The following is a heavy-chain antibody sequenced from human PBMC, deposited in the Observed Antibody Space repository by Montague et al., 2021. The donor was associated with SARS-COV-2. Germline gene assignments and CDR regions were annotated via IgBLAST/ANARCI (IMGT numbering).Heavy chain of an antibody. J-gene: IGHJ4*02. CDR1: GASISTGIYY. D-gene: IGHD1-26*01. CDR2: IRTTGHT. V-gene: IGHV4-61*02. CDR3: AKFGSGTLEFDL. Sequence: TLSLTCTVSGASISTGIYYWSWIRQPAGKGLEWIGRIRTTGHTDYNSSLESRVFMSVDTSTNQFSLSLTSVTAADTAVYFCAKFGSGTLEFDLWGQGTQVTVSS.